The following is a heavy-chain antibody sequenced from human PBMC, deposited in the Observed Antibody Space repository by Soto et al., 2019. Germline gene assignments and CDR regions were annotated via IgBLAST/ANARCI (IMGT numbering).Heavy chain of an antibody. D-gene: IGHD2-21*02. CDR2: INAGNGNT. J-gene: IGHJ6*02. CDR1: GYTFTSYG. CDR3: ARDQVVTNYYYYGMDV. Sequence: ASVNVSCKASGYTFTSYGISWVRQAPGQGLEWMGWINAGNGNTKYSQKFQGRVTITRDTSASTAYMELSSLRSEDTAVYYCARDQVVTNYYYYGMDVWGQGTTVTVS. V-gene: IGHV1-3*01.